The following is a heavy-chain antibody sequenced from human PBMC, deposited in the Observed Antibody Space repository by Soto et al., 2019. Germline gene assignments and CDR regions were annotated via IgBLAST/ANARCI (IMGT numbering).Heavy chain of an antibody. CDR1: GFTFGDYA. CDR2: IRSKAYGGTT. J-gene: IGHJ6*03. CDR3: TRDARADILTGYYYYYYMDV. D-gene: IGHD3-9*01. Sequence: GGSLRLSWTASGFTFGDYAMSWFRQAPGKGLEWVGFIRSKAYGGTTEYAASVKGRFTISRDDSKSIAYLQMNSLKTEDTAVYYCTRDARADILTGYYYYYYMDVWGKGTTVTVSS. V-gene: IGHV3-49*03.